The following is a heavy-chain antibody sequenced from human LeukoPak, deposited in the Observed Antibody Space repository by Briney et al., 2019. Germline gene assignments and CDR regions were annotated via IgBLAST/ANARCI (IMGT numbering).Heavy chain of an antibody. CDR3: AMTDRYAGRPFDY. CDR1: GYSLLQVA. J-gene: IGHJ4*02. D-gene: IGHD5-12*01. CDR2: FDPEDGEDGET. Sequence: ASVKGSCKVSGYSLLQVAMHWVRQAPGKGLEWVGSFDPEDGEDGETHYAQKLQGRVTMTEDASTDTAYMELNSLRSEDTAVYYCAMTDRYAGRPFDYWGQGTLVTVSS. V-gene: IGHV1-24*01.